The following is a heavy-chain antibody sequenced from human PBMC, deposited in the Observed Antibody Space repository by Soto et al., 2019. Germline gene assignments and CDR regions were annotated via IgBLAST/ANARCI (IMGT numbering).Heavy chain of an antibody. CDR3: ARDGYSYGYVLDY. Sequence: GGSLRLSCAASGFTFSNYWMYWVRQAPGKGLVWVSRINSDGSYTNYADSVRGRFTISRDNAKNTLYLQMNSLRAEDTAVYYCARDGYSYGYVLDYWGQGTLVTVSS. V-gene: IGHV3-74*01. J-gene: IGHJ4*02. CDR2: INSDGSYT. D-gene: IGHD5-18*01. CDR1: GFTFSNYW.